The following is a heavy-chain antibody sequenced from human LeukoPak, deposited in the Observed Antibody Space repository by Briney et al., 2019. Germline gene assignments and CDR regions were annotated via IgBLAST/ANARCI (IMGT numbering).Heavy chain of an antibody. V-gene: IGHV3-9*01. J-gene: IGHJ3*02. Sequence: GRSLRLSCVASGFTFDDYAMHWVRQAPGKGLEWVSGISWNSGSIGYADSVKGRFTISRDNAKNSLYLQMNSLRAEDTALYYCAKDMGGSDAFDIWGQGTMVTASS. CDR3: AKDMGGSDAFDI. CDR2: ISWNSGSI. D-gene: IGHD3-16*01. CDR1: GFTFDDYA.